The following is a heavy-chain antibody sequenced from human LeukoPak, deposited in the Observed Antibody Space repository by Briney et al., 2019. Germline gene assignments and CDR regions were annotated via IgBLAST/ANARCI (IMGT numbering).Heavy chain of an antibody. Sequence: GGSLRLSCAASGSTFSGSALHWVRQASGKGLEWVGRIRSRANNYATTYAESMKGSFTISRDDAKNTAYLEMNSLKTEDTAVYYCTRTSTYYGAFDYWGQGTLVTVSS. D-gene: IGHD3-3*01. J-gene: IGHJ4*02. V-gene: IGHV3-73*01. CDR1: GSTFSGSA. CDR2: IRSRANNYAT. CDR3: TRTSTYYGAFDY.